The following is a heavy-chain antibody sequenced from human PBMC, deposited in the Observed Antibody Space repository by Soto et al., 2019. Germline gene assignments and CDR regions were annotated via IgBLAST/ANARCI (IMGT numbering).Heavy chain of an antibody. V-gene: IGHV1-69*13. CDR2: IIPIFGTA. Sequence: RASVKVSCKASGGTFSSYAISWVRQAPGQGLEWMGGIIPIFGTANYAQKFQGRVTITADESTSTAYMELSSLRSEVTAVYYCARTGYSCGWGQGTLVPVSS. D-gene: IGHD5-12*01. CDR1: GGTFSSYA. J-gene: IGHJ4*02. CDR3: ARTGYSCG.